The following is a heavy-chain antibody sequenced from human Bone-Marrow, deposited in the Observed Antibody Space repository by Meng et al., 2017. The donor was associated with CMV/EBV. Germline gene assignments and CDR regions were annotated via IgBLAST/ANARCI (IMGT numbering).Heavy chain of an antibody. CDR3: ARDIASLFVDY. CDR1: GFTFSSYW. CDR2: IKQDGSEK. V-gene: IGHV3-7*01. D-gene: IGHD2-15*01. J-gene: IGHJ4*02. Sequence: GGSLRLSCAASGFTFSSYWMSWVRQAPGKGLEWVANIKQDGSEKYYGDSVKGRFTISSDNAKNSLYLQMNSLRAEDTAVYYCARDIASLFVDYWGQGTLVTVSS.